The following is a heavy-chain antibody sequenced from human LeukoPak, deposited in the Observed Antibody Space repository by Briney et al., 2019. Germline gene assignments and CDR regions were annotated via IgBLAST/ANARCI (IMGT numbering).Heavy chain of an antibody. CDR1: GFTFSSYA. Sequence: GGSLRLSCAASGFTFSSYAMHWVRQAPGKGLEWVAVISYDGSNKYYADSVKGRFTISRDNSKNTLYLQMNSLRAEDTAVHYCASNPGYSSSWEEYYFDYWGQGTLVTVSS. V-gene: IGHV3-30-3*01. J-gene: IGHJ4*02. D-gene: IGHD6-13*01. CDR3: ASNPGYSSSWEEYYFDY. CDR2: ISYDGSNK.